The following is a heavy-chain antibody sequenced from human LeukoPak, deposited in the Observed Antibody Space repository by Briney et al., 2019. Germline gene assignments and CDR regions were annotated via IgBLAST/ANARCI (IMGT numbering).Heavy chain of an antibody. J-gene: IGHJ4*02. D-gene: IGHD1-14*01. CDR1: GGSFSGYY. CDR3: ARSRNVYYFDY. CDR2: INHSGST. V-gene: IGHV4-34*01. Sequence: PSETLSLTCAVYGGSFSGYYWSWIRQPPGKGLEWIGEINHSGSTNYNPSLKSRVTISVDTSKNQFSLKLSSVTAADTAVYYCARSRNVYYFDYWGQGTLVTVSS.